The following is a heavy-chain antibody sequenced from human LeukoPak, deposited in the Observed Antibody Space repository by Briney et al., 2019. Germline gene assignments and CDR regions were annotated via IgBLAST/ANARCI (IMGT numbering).Heavy chain of an antibody. CDR2: IYYSGST. CDR1: GGSISSYY. Sequence: PSETLSLTCTVSGGSISSYYWSWIRQPPGKGLEWIGHIYYSGSTNYNPSLKSRVTISVDTSKNQFSLKLSSVTAADTAVYYCARGGSSGYSPWWYFDLWGRGTLVTVSS. D-gene: IGHD3-22*01. V-gene: IGHV4-59*01. CDR3: ARGGSSGYSPWWYFDL. J-gene: IGHJ2*01.